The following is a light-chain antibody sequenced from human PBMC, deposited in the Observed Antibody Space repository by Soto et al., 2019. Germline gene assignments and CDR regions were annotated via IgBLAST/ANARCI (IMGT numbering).Light chain of an antibody. CDR1: QDISTS. Sequence: DIQLTQSPSFLSASVGDRVTVSCRASQDISTSLAWFQQKAGKVPQLLVYPASTLQDGVPSRFSGSGSGTYFTLTLNNLQAEDFATYYCQHRRTYPFSFGPGTKLDIK. CDR3: QHRRTYPFS. V-gene: IGKV1-9*01. CDR2: PAS. J-gene: IGKJ2*03.